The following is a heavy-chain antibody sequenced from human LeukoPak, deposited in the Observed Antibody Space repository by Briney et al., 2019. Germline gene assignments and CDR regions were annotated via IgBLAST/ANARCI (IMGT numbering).Heavy chain of an antibody. Sequence: ASVKVSCRASGYTFTSYGISWVRQAPGQGLEWMGWISAYNGNTNYAQKLQGRVTMTTDTSTSTAYMELRSLRSDDTAVYYCALGDSSGYPALYYYYGMDVWGQGTTVTVSS. CDR2: ISAYNGNT. CDR3: ALGDSSGYPALYYYYGMDV. D-gene: IGHD3-22*01. J-gene: IGHJ6*02. CDR1: GYTFTSYG. V-gene: IGHV1-18*01.